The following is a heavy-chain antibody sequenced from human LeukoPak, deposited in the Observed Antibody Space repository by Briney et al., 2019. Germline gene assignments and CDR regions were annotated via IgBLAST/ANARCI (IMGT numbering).Heavy chain of an antibody. J-gene: IGHJ6*02. CDR1: GFTFDDYA. Sequence: GGSLRLSCAASGFTFDDYAMHWVRQAPGKGLEWVSGISWNSGSIGYADSVKGRFTISRDNAKNSLYLQMNSLRAEDTAVYYCASGYEAYYYYYGMDVWGQGTTVTVSS. V-gene: IGHV3-9*01. CDR3: ASGYEAYYYYYGMDV. CDR2: ISWNSGSI. D-gene: IGHD5-12*01.